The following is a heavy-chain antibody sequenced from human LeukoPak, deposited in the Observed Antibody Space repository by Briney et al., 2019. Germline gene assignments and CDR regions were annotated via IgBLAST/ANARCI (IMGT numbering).Heavy chain of an antibody. CDR2: IGTGGDM. D-gene: IGHD3-22*01. V-gene: IGHV3-23*01. Sequence: AGGSLRLSCAASGFTFSSYAMSWVRQAPGKGLEWVSAIGTGGDMYYADSVKGRFTISRDNSKSILYLQMDSLRVEDTAVYYCAKKTAGHYPFDLWGQGTLVTVSS. CDR3: AKKTAGHYPFDL. J-gene: IGHJ4*02. CDR1: GFTFSSYA.